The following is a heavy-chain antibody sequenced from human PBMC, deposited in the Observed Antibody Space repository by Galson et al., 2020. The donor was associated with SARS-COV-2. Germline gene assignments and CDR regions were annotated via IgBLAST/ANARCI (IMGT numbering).Heavy chain of an antibody. V-gene: IGHV3-23*01. CDR3: AKDLTYYDFWSGPHLFDP. J-gene: IGHJ5*02. D-gene: IGHD3-3*01. CDR2: IRGSGGPS. CDR1: GFSFSSSA. Sequence: GESLKISCAASGFSFSSSAMSWVRQAPGKGLEWVSTIRGSGGPSYYADSVKGRFTISRDNSKNTLFLQMNSLRDEDTAVYYCAKDLTYYDFWSGPHLFDPRGQGMLVTVSS.